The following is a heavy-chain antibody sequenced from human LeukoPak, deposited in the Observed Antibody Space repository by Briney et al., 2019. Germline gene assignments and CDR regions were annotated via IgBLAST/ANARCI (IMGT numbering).Heavy chain of an antibody. V-gene: IGHV3-23*01. D-gene: IGHD7-27*01. J-gene: IGHJ4*02. CDR3: AKDINWASFES. CDR2: ISGSGGST. Sequence: GGSLRLSCAASGFTFSSYGMSWVRQAPGKGLEWVSAISGSGGSTYYADSVKGRFTISRDNSKNTLYLQMNSLRAEDTALYYCAKDINWASFESWGQGTLVTVSS. CDR1: GFTFSSYG.